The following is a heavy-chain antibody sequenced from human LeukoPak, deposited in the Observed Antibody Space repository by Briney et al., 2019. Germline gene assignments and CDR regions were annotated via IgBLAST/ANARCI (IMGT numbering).Heavy chain of an antibody. CDR1: GFTFSSYS. V-gene: IGHV3-21*04. J-gene: IGHJ4*02. D-gene: IGHD1-14*01. CDR2: ISRSSSSI. CDR3: AKEYIDSPFPEIIDY. Sequence: GGSLRLSCAASGFTFSSYSMNWVRQAPGKGLEWVSSISRSSSSIYYADSVTGRFTISRDNSKNTLYLQMNSLRAEDTAVYYCAKEYIDSPFPEIIDYWGQGTLVTVSS.